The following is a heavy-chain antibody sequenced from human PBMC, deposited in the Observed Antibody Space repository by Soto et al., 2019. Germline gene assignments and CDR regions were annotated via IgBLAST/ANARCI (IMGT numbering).Heavy chain of an antibody. J-gene: IGHJ6*02. V-gene: IGHV3-49*04. CDR1: GFTSDYYGYA. Sequence: GGSLRLSCTFSGFTSDYYGYALTWVRQAPGKGLQWLGLIRGSTYGGTTEYAASVKGRFTISRDDSKGTTYLQMNSLKTEDTAVYYCSRDGDFYGLDVWGQGTTVTVSS. D-gene: IGHD3-3*01. CDR3: SRDGDFYGLDV. CDR2: IRGSTYGGTT.